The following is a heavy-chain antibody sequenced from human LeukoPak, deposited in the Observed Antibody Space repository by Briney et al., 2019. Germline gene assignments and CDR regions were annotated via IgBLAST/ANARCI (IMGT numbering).Heavy chain of an antibody. Sequence: SETLSLTCTVSGGSISSSSYYWGWIRQPPGKGLEWIGSIYYSGSTYYNPSLKSRVTISVDTSKNQFSLKLSSVTAADTAVYYCARHGGIAAAHIDCWGQGTLVTVSS. V-gene: IGHV4-39*01. CDR2: IYYSGST. J-gene: IGHJ4*02. CDR1: GGSISSSSYY. CDR3: ARHGGIAAAHIDC. D-gene: IGHD6-13*01.